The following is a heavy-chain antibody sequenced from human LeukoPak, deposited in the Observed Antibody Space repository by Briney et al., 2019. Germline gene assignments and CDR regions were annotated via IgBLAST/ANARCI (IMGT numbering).Heavy chain of an antibody. CDR3: ARAPAYSGSYYNWFDP. V-gene: IGHV1-69*05. D-gene: IGHD1-26*01. Sequence: AASVKVSCKASGGTFSSYAISWVRQAPGQGLEWMGGIIPIFGTANYAQKFQGRVTITRNTSISTAYMELSSLRSEDTAVYYCARAPAYSGSYYNWFDPWGQGTLVTVSS. CDR2: IIPIFGTA. J-gene: IGHJ5*02. CDR1: GGTFSSYA.